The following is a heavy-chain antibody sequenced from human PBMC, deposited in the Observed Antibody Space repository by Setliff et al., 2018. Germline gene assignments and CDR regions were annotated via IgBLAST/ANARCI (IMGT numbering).Heavy chain of an antibody. J-gene: IGHJ4*02. CDR1: GGSISSSSYY. CDR3: ASTPDGDLYYNFWSGYYLTLDY. V-gene: IGHV4-39*07. Sequence: PSETLSLTCTVSGGSISSSSYYWGWIRQPPGKGLEWIGSIYYSGSTYYNPSLKSRVTISVDTSKNQFSLKLSSVTAADTAVYYCASTPDGDLYYNFWSGYYLTLDYWGQGTRVTAPQ. CDR2: IYYSGST. D-gene: IGHD3-3*01.